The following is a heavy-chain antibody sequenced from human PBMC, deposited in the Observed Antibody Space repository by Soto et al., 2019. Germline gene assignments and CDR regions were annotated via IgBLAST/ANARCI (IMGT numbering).Heavy chain of an antibody. Sequence: QVQLVQSGAEVKKPGSSVKVSCKASGGTFSRYGISWVRQAPGQGLEWMGGIIPIFGTANYAQKFQGRGTITAHESTSTAYMELSRLISEDTAVYYCSRGGEVSYYYGMDVWGQGTTVTVSS. CDR3: SRGGEVSYYYGMDV. CDR2: IIPIFGTA. D-gene: IGHD3-16*01. CDR1: GGTFSRYG. V-gene: IGHV1-69*12. J-gene: IGHJ6*02.